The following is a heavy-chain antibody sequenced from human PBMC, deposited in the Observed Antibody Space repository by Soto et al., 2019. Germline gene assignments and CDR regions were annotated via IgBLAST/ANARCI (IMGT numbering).Heavy chain of an antibody. D-gene: IGHD3-22*01. CDR1: GGSISTGGYY. J-gene: IGHJ4*02. V-gene: IGHV4-31*03. CDR3: AREFYYDNRGCFDY. Sequence: SETLSLTCTVSGGSISTGGYYWSWIRQHPGKGLEWIGYILYGGSIYYNPSLKSRITISVDTSKNQFSLQLSSVTAADTAVYYCAREFYYDNRGCFDYWGQGTLVTVSS. CDR2: ILYGGSI.